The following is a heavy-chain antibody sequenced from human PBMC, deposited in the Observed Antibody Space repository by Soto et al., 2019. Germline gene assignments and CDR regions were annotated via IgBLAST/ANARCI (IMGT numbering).Heavy chain of an antibody. Sequence: QVQLVESGGGVVQPGRSLRLSCAASGFTFSSYAMHWVRQAPGKGLEWVAVISYDGSNKYYADSVKGRFTISRDNSKNTLYLQMNSLRAEDTAVYYCARDRPLTDIVAHISIDYWGQGTLVTVSS. D-gene: IGHD5-12*01. V-gene: IGHV3-30-3*01. CDR1: GFTFSSYA. CDR3: ARDRPLTDIVAHISIDY. J-gene: IGHJ4*02. CDR2: ISYDGSNK.